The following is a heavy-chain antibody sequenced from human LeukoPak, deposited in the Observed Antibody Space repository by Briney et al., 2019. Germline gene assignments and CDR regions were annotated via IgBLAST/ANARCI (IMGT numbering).Heavy chain of an antibody. J-gene: IGHJ4*02. V-gene: IGHV1-18*01. CDR1: GYTFTSYG. CDR2: ISVYNVNT. CDR3: ATDMRELLFDY. D-gene: IGHD1-26*01. Sequence: GASVKVSCKASGYTFTSYGISWVRQAPGQGLEWMGWISVYNVNTNYAQKFQGRVTMTEDTSTDTAYMELSSLRSEDTAVYYCATDMRELLFDYWGQGTLVTVSS.